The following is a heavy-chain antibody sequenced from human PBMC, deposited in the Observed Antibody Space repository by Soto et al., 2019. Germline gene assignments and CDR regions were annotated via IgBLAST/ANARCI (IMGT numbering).Heavy chain of an antibody. CDR2: ISTYIGRT. CDR3: GRDRKTSGSGWYELDY. V-gene: IGHV1-18*01. D-gene: IGHD6-19*01. CDR1: GYNFTAFG. Sequence: QVHLVQSGAEVMQPGASVKVSCKASGYNFTAFGIAWVRQAPGQGLEWVGWISTYIGRTEYAQNRQARVTLTTDRSTSTAYMELRSLRSDDTAVYFCGRDRKTSGSGWYELDYWGQGTAVTVSS. J-gene: IGHJ4*02.